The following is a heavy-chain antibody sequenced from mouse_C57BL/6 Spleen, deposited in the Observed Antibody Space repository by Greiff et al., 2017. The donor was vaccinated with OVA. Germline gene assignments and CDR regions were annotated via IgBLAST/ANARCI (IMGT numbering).Heavy chain of an antibody. CDR1: GYAFSSSW. Sequence: VKLMESGPELVKPGASVKISCKASGYAFSSSWMNWVKQRPGKGLEWIGRIYPGDGDTNYNGKFKGKATLTADKSSSTAYMQLSSLTSEDSAVYFCARSPYFDYWGQGTTLTVSS. J-gene: IGHJ2*01. CDR3: ARSPYFDY. V-gene: IGHV1-82*01. CDR2: IYPGDGDT.